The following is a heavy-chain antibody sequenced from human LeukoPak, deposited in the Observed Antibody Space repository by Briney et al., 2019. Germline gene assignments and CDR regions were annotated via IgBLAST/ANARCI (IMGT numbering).Heavy chain of an antibody. CDR2: TSRGGSDI. V-gene: IGHV3-48*03. CDR3: VRARLIRLENFFDY. D-gene: IGHD2-21*01. CDR1: GFTFSNHE. J-gene: IGHJ4*02. Sequence: GGSLRLSCVTSGFTFSNHEMNWVCQAPGKGLEWVAYTSRGGSDISYADSAKGRFTISSDIASNTLYLQMNSLRVEDTAVYFCVRARLIRLENFFDYWGQGTLVTVSS.